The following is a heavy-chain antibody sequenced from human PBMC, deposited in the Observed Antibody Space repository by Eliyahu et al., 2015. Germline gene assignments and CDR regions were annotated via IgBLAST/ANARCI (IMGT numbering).Heavy chain of an antibody. CDR2: IRYDGSNK. J-gene: IGHJ4*02. V-gene: IGHV3-30*02. D-gene: IGHD6-19*01. CDR3: AKDRIAVAGGTGYFDY. CDR1: GFPFXXCG. Sequence: QVQLVESGGGVVQPGGSLRLXCAXXGFPFXXCGMHWVRQAPGKGLEWVAFIRYDGSNKYYADSVKGRFTISRDNSKNTLYLQMNSLRAEDTAVYYCAKDRIAVAGGTGYFDYWGQGTLVTVSS.